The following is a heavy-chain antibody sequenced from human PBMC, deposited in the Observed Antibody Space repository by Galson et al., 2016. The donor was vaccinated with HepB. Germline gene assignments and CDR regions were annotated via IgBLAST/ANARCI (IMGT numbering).Heavy chain of an antibody. Sequence: SETLSLTCTVSGGSISSYYWSWIRQPPGKGLEWIGYISYSGSTNYNPSLRRRVTMSVETSKNQFSLKLSSVTASDTAVYYCARFRLQYYFDDWCQGPLVTVSS. CDR1: GGSISSYY. J-gene: IGHJ4*02. V-gene: IGHV4-59*01. CDR3: ARFRLQYYFDD. CDR2: ISYSGST. D-gene: IGHD3-10*01.